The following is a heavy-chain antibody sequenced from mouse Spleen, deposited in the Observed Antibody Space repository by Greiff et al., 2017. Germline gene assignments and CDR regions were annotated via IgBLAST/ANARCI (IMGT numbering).Heavy chain of an antibody. Sequence: VQLLQSGAELVKPGASVKLSCTASGFNFKDYYMHWVKQRPEQGLEWIGKIDPEGGETKYAPKFQGKATISADTSSNTAYLQLSSLTSEDTAVYYCDRRLRGYFDYWGQGTTLTVSS. CDR3: DRRLRGYFDY. V-gene: IGHV14-2*01. CDR2: IDPEGGET. CDR1: GFNFKDYY. D-gene: IGHD2-4*01. J-gene: IGHJ2*01.